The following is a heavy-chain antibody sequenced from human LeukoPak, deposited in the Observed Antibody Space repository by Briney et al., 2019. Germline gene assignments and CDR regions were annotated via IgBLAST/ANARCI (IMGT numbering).Heavy chain of an antibody. CDR2: ISTSSSYI. Sequence: GGSLRLSCTASGFTFNGYSMNWVRQAPGKGLEWVSSISTSSSYIYYADSVKGRFTISRNNPKNSLYLQMNSLGAEDTAVYYCARGHSGSYQRNDAFDIWGQGTMVTVSS. CDR1: GFTFNGYS. V-gene: IGHV3-21*01. D-gene: IGHD1-26*01. J-gene: IGHJ3*02. CDR3: ARGHSGSYQRNDAFDI.